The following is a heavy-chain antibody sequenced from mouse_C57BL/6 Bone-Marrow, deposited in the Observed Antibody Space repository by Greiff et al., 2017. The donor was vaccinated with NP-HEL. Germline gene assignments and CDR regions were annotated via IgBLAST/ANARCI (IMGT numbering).Heavy chain of an antibody. CDR3: ARATNWFYAMDY. CDR1: GFTFSSYA. D-gene: IGHD4-1*01. CDR2: ISDGGSYT. J-gene: IGHJ4*01. Sequence: EVQLVESGGGLVKPGGSLKLSCAASGFTFSSYAMSWVRQTPEKRLEWVATISDGGSYTYYPDNVKGRFTLSRDNAKNNLYLQMSHLKSEDTAMYYCARATNWFYAMDYWGQGTSVTVSS. V-gene: IGHV5-4*01.